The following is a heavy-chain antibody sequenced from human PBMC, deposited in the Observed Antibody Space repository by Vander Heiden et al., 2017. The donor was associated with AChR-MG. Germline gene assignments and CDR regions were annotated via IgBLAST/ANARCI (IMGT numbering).Heavy chain of an antibody. CDR1: GYSFTNYW. Sequence: EVQLVQSGAQVKEPGESLKISCEASGYSFTNYWIAWVRQMPGKGLEWMGIIYPGDSDTRYSTSFQGQVTILADKAISTAYRQWRSLKASDTAVYYCARRPKYLVGRKYYYYMDVWGKGTTVTVSS. J-gene: IGHJ6*03. V-gene: IGHV5-51*01. CDR2: IYPGDSDT. D-gene: IGHD2-2*01. CDR3: ARRPKYLVGRKYYYYMDV.